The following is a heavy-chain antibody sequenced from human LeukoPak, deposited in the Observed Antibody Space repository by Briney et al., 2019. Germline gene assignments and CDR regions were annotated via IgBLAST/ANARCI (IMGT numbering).Heavy chain of an antibody. CDR3: ARKAYSGGWYGH. CDR1: GGSISSYY. CDR2: IYYSGST. Sequence: SETLSLTCTVSGGSISSYYWSWIRQPPGKGLEWIGYIYYSGSTNYNPSLKSRVTISVDTSKNQFSLKLSSVTAADTAVYYCARKAYSGGWYGHWGQGTLVTVSS. D-gene: IGHD6-19*01. J-gene: IGHJ5*02. V-gene: IGHV4-59*12.